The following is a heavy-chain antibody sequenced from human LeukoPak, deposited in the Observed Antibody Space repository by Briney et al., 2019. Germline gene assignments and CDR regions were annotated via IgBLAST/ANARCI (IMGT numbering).Heavy chain of an antibody. CDR3: AAGMVTINYYYYGMDV. CDR1: GFTFSSYA. D-gene: IGHD5-24*01. J-gene: IGHJ6*02. Sequence: GGSLRLSCAASGFTFSSYAMSWVRQAPGKGLEWVSAISGSGGGTYYADSVKGRFTISRDNAKNSLYLQMNSLRAEDTAVYYCAAGMVTINYYYYGMDVWGQGTTVTVSS. CDR2: ISGSGGGT. V-gene: IGHV3-23*01.